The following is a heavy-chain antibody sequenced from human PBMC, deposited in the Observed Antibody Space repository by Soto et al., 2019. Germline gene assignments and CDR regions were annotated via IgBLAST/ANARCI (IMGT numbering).Heavy chain of an antibody. Sequence: GGSLRLSCETSDFVFYDHDMSWVRQAPGKGLEWVSLIYSSGSTKYADSVKGRFTISRDNSKNTVHLQMNTLRTEDTAVYYCARRPLNSNGAYWGQGTLVTVSS. V-gene: IGHV3-53*01. J-gene: IGHJ4*02. D-gene: IGHD3-22*01. CDR1: DFVFYDHD. CDR3: ARRPLNSNGAY. CDR2: IYSSGST.